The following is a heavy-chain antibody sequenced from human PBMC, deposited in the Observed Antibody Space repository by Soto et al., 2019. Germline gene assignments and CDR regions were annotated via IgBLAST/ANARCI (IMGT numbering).Heavy chain of an antibody. Sequence: PGGSLRLSCAASGFTFSNYAMSWVRQAPGKGLEWVSALSSSGGSTYYPDSVKGRFTISRDNSKNTLFLQMNSRRAEDTAVYYCTNRKLPTRPWGPAFEVWGQGTRVTV. CDR1: GFTFSNYA. D-gene: IGHD6-6*01. J-gene: IGHJ3*01. CDR2: LSSSGGST. CDR3: TNRKLPTRPWGPAFEV. V-gene: IGHV3-23*01.